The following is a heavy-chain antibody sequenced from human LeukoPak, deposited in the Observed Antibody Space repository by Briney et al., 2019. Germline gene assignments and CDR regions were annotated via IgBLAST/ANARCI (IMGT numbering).Heavy chain of an antibody. V-gene: IGHV3-23*01. J-gene: IGHJ6*03. D-gene: IGHD2-15*01. CDR1: GFTFSSYA. CDR2: ISGSGGST. CDR3: AKNGDRGAYCSGGTCYPYYYHYMDV. Sequence: PGGSLRLSCAASGFTFSSYAMSWVRQAPGKGLEWVSAISGSGGSTYYADSVKGRFTVSRDNSKNTLYLQMNSLSAEDTAVYYCAKNGDRGAYCSGGTCYPYYYHYMDVWGKGTTVTISS.